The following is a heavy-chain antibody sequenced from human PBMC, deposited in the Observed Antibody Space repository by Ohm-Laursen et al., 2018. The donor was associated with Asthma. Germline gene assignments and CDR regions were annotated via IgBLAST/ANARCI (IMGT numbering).Heavy chain of an antibody. J-gene: IGHJ4*02. V-gene: IGHV7-4-1*02. D-gene: IGHD6-19*01. CDR3: AREYSSGYLLRLGHFDS. CDR2: INTNTGNP. CDR1: GYTFTSYG. Sequence: ATVKISCKASGYTFTSYGMNWVRQAPGQGLEWMGWINTNTGNPTYAQGFTGRFVFSLDTSVSTAYLQISSLKAEDTAVYYCAREYSSGYLLRLGHFDSWGQGTLVTVSS.